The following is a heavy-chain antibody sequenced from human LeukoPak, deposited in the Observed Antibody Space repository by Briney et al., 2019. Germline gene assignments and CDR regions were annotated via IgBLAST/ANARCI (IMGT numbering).Heavy chain of an antibody. CDR3: ARVAVSAREYFDY. J-gene: IGHJ4*02. V-gene: IGHV4-59*01. Sequence: PSETLSLTCTVSGASISSYYWSWIRQSPGKGLEWIGYIYYNGNTNYNPSLKGRVTISVDSSKNQFSLRLSSVTAADTAVYYCARVAVSAREYFDYWGQGTPVTVSS. CDR1: GASISSYY. D-gene: IGHD2-21*02. CDR2: IYYNGNT.